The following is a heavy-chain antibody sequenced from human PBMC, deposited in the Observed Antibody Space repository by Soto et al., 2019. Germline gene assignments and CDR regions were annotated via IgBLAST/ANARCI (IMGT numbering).Heavy chain of an antibody. D-gene: IGHD6-19*01. CDR1: GYSFTSYW. CDR3: ARAPSHGWFQHFDY. J-gene: IGHJ4*02. V-gene: IGHV5-51*01. CDR2: IYPGDSDT. Sequence: GESLKISCKGSGYSFTSYWIGWVRQMPGKGLEWMGIIYPGDSDTNYSPSFQGRVSISADKSISTAYLQWSSLKASDTATYFCARAPSHGWFQHFDYWGQGTLVTVSS.